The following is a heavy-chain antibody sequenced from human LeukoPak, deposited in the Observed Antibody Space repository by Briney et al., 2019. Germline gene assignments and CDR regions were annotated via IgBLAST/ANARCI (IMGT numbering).Heavy chain of an antibody. Sequence: GGSLRLSCVASGFTFSSHAMSWVRQAPGKGLEWVSTVGTGFDTYYTDSVKGRFTISRDNSKNTLSLQMSSLRAEDTATYYCTKDVPGRAIDYWGQGTLDTVSS. V-gene: IGHV3-23*01. D-gene: IGHD2-15*01. CDR3: TKDVPGRAIDY. CDR2: VGTGFDT. CDR1: GFTFSSHA. J-gene: IGHJ4*02.